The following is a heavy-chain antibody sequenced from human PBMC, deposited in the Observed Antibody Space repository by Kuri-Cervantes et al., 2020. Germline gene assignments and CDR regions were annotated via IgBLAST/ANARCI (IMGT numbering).Heavy chain of an antibody. V-gene: IGHV3-9*01. D-gene: IGHD5-18*01. CDR1: GLTFDDYA. CDR3: ARWGDTAMVREYYFDY. CDR2: ITWNSGSI. Sequence: SLKISCAASGLTFDDYAMHWVRQAPGRGLEWVSGITWNSGSIDYADSVKGRFTISRDNAKNSLYLQMNSLRAEDTAVYYCARWGDTAMVREYYFDYWGQGTLVTVSS. J-gene: IGHJ4*02.